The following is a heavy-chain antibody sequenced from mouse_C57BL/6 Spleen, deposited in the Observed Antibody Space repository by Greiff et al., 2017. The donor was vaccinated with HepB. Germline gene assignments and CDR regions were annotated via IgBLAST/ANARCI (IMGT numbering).Heavy chain of an antibody. V-gene: IGHV1-9*01. CDR1: GYTFTGYW. CDR3: ARGDYYGSSYFTWFAY. D-gene: IGHD1-1*01. Sequence: VQLQQSGAELMKPGASVKLSCKATGYTFTGYWIEWVKQRPGHGLEWIGEILPGSGSTNYNEKFKGKATFTADTSSNTAYMQLSSLTTEDSAIYYCARGDYYGSSYFTWFAYWGQGTLVTVSA. J-gene: IGHJ3*01. CDR2: ILPGSGST.